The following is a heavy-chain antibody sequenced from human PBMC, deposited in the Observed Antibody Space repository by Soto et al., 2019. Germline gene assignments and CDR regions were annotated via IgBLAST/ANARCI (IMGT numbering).Heavy chain of an antibody. CDR1: GFTFSSYS. CDR3: ARDAYDDPPGYFQH. Sequence: QVQLVESGGDVVQPGRSLRLSCSASGFTFSSYSVHWVRQAPGKGLEWLAFMSYDGSTKYYAGSVKGRFTVSRDNSKNTLYLQMDSLRTEDTAVYYCARDAYDDPPGYFQHWGQGTLLTVSS. CDR2: MSYDGSTK. V-gene: IGHV3-30-3*01. D-gene: IGHD3-22*01. J-gene: IGHJ1*01.